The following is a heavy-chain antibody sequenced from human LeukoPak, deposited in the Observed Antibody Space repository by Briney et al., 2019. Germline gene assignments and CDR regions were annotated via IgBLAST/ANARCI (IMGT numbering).Heavy chain of an antibody. J-gene: IGHJ4*02. V-gene: IGHV4-59*01. CDR1: GGSISRYN. Sequence: PSETLSLTSTVSGGSISRYNWSWIRQPPGEGLERIGYIYYSGSTNYNPSLKSRVTISVDTSKNQFSLTLSSVTAADTAVYYCARVDYGDYFDYWGQGTLVTVSS. D-gene: IGHD4-17*01. CDR2: IYYSGST. CDR3: ARVDYGDYFDY.